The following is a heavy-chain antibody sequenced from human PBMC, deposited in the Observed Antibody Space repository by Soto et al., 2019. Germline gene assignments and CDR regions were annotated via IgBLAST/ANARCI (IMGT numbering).Heavy chain of an antibody. CDR1: GGSISSSNW. J-gene: IGHJ6*03. Sequence: QVQLQESGPGLVKPSGTLSLTCAVSGGSISSSNWWSWVRQPPGKGLEWIGEIYHSGSTNYNPSLKSRVTISVDKSKNQFSLKLSSVTAADTAVYYCARDGYDYIWGKGYYYMDVWGKGTTVTVSS. D-gene: IGHD3-16*01. CDR2: IYHSGST. CDR3: ARDGYDYIWGKGYYYMDV. V-gene: IGHV4-4*02.